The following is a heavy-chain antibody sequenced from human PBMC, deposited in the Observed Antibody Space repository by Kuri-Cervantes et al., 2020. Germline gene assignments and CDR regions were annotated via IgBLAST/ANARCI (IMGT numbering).Heavy chain of an antibody. CDR3: ARVPAAKVWTVGDYYGMDV. D-gene: IGHD2-2*01. Sequence: ASVKVSCKASGYTFTGYYMHWVRQAPGQGLEWMGWINPNSGGTNYAQKFQGRVTMTRDTSISTAYMELSRLRSDDTAVYYCARVPAAKVWTVGDYYGMDVWGQGTTVTVSS. J-gene: IGHJ6*02. CDR2: INPNSGGT. CDR1: GYTFTGYY. V-gene: IGHV1-2*02.